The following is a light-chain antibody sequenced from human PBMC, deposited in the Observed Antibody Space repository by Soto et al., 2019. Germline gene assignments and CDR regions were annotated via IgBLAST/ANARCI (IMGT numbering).Light chain of an antibody. CDR1: SSNIGSNY. J-gene: IGLJ2*01. V-gene: IGLV1-47*01. CDR2: RNN. Sequence: QSVLTQPPSASGTPGQRVTISCSGSSSNIGSNYVYWYQQLPGTAPKLLIYRNNQRPSGFPDRFSGSKSGTSASLAISGLRSEDEADYYCTAWDDSLSAPVFGGGTKLTVL. CDR3: TAWDDSLSAPV.